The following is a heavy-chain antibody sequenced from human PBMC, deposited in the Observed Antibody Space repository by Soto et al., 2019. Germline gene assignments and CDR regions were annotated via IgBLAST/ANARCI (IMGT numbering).Heavy chain of an antibody. J-gene: IGHJ4*02. D-gene: IGHD6-13*01. CDR2: ISSSSSYI. Sequence: GGSLRLSCAASGFTFSSYSMNWVRQAPGKGLEWVSSISSSSSYIYYADSVKGPFTISRDNAKNSLYLQMNSLRAEDTAVYYCARDFAGGIAAAVRHDYWGQGTLVTVSS. V-gene: IGHV3-21*01. CDR1: GFTFSSYS. CDR3: ARDFAGGIAAAVRHDY.